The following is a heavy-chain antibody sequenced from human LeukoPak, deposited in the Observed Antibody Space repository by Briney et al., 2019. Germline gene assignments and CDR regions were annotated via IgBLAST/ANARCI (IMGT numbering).Heavy chain of an antibody. J-gene: IGHJ4*02. CDR2: IIPIFGTA. Sequence: SVKVSCKASGGTFSSYAISWVRQAPGQGLEWMGGIIPIFGTANYAQKFQGRVTITADKSTSTAYMELSSLRSEDTAVYYCAREVGATSNFDYWGQGTLVTVSS. D-gene: IGHD1-26*01. CDR3: AREVGATSNFDY. CDR1: GGTFSSYA. V-gene: IGHV1-69*06.